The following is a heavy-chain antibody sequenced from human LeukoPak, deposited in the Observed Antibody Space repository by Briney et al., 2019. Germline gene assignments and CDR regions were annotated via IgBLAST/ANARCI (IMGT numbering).Heavy chain of an antibody. CDR3: ARDRGRGYKGGYYYYMDG. CDR1: GYTFTSYY. CDR2: FNPSGGST. Sequence: ASVTVCFTASGYTFTSYYMHWVRQAPGQGLEWMGIFNPSGGSTSYAQKFQGRVTMTRDMSTSTVYMELSSLRSEDTAVYYCARDRGRGYKGGYYYYMDGWGKGTTVTVSS. V-gene: IGHV1-46*01. J-gene: IGHJ6*03. D-gene: IGHD5-18*01.